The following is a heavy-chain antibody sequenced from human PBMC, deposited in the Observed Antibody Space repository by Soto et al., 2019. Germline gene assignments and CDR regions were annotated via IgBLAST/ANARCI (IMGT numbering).Heavy chain of an antibody. Sequence: QVQLVQSGAEVKKPGSSVKVSCKASGGTFSSYAISWVRQAPGQGLEWMGGIIPIFGTANYAQKFQGRVXIXAXXSTSTAYMELSSLRSEVTAVYYCARVVYGSGDYDYWGQGTLVTVSS. CDR2: IIPIFGTA. D-gene: IGHD3-10*01. J-gene: IGHJ4*02. V-gene: IGHV1-69*12. CDR3: ARVVYGSGDYDY. CDR1: GGTFSSYA.